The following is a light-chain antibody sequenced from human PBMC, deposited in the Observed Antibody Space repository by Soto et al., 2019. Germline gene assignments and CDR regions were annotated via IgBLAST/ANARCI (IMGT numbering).Light chain of an antibody. Sequence: ELLLTQSPGTLSFSPGERANLSCMASQTISRSYLAWYQQKPGQAPRLLIYSISRRPIGIPDRFSGSGSGTDCTLTISRLEPEDFAVYYCQQYSSSPGTFGPGTKVDIK. CDR3: QQYSSSPGT. J-gene: IGKJ1*01. CDR1: QTISRSY. V-gene: IGKV3-20*01. CDR2: SIS.